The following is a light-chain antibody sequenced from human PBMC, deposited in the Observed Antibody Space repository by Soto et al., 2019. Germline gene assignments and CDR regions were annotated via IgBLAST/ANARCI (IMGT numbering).Light chain of an antibody. CDR1: ALAIQY. V-gene: IGLV3-25*03. CDR3: QSAESGGTPVI. CDR2: KDS. Sequence: SYELTQPPSVSVSPGQTAKITCSGDALAIQYAYWYQQKPGQATVLVIYKDSERPSGIPERFSGSSSGTRVTLTISEVQAEDEADYYCQSAESGGTPVIFGGGTKLTVL. J-gene: IGLJ2*01.